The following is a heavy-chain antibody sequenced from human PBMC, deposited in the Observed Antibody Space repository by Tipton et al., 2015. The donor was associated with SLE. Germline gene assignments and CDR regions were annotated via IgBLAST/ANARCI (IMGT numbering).Heavy chain of an antibody. D-gene: IGHD3-22*01. Sequence: QLVQSGAEVKKPGASVKVSCKASGYTFTSYGISWVRQAPGQGLEWMGWISAYNGNTNYAQKLQGRVTMTTDTSTSTAYMELRSLRSDDTAVYYCARDITMIVVVITGDAFDIWGQETMVTVSS. CDR2: ISAYNGNT. CDR1: GYTFTSYG. CDR3: ARDITMIVVVITGDAFDI. V-gene: IGHV1-18*01. J-gene: IGHJ3*02.